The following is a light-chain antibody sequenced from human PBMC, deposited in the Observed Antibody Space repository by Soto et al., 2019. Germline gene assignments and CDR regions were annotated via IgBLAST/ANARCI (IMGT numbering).Light chain of an antibody. CDR1: QSISNF. V-gene: IGKV1-39*01. CDR3: QQYYNSVLT. CDR2: AAS. Sequence: DIQMTQSPSSLSASLGYRVTITCRASQSISNFLNWVQHKPGNAPKVLISAASTLQSGVPPRFSGSESGTDFTLTISSLQPEDSASYYCQQYYNSVLTFGGGTKVEIK. J-gene: IGKJ4*01.